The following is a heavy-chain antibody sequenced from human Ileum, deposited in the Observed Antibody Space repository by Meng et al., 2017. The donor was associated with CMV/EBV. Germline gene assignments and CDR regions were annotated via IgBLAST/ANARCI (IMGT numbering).Heavy chain of an antibody. CDR3: AVDPSWRQLEGWFDP. D-gene: IGHD6-13*01. V-gene: IGHV1-69*05. CDR2: IIPIFGTA. J-gene: IGHJ5*02. Sequence: SVKVSCKASGGTFSSYAISCVRQAPGQGLEWMGGIIPIFGTANYAQKFQGRVTITTDESTSTAYMELSSLGSEDTAVYYCAVDPSWRQLEGWFDPWGQGTLVTVSS. CDR1: GGTFSSYA.